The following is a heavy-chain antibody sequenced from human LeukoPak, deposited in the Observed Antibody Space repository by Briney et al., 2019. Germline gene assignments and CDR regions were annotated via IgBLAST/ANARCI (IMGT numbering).Heavy chain of an antibody. J-gene: IGHJ4*02. CDR2: IIPIFGTA. CDR3: ARSGDSRRLQVTY. D-gene: IGHD5-18*01. Sequence: GATVKVSCKASGGTFSSYAISWVRQAPGQGLEWMGGIIPIFGTANYAQKLQGRVTMTTDTSTSTAYMELRSLRSDDTAVYYCARSGDSRRLQVTYWGQGTLVTVSS. V-gene: IGHV1-69*05. CDR1: GGTFSSYA.